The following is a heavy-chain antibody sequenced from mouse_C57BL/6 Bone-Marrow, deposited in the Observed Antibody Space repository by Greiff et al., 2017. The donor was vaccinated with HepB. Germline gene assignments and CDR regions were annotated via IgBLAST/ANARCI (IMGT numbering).Heavy chain of an antibody. V-gene: IGHV1-63*01. J-gene: IGHJ2*01. Sequence: QVQLQQSGAELVRPGTSVKMSCKASGYTFTNYWIGWAKQRPGHGLEWIGDIYPGGGYTNYNEKFKGKATLTADKSSSTDYMQLSSLTSEDSAIYYCARSWGDYWGQGTTLTVSS. CDR1: GYTFTNYW. CDR2: IYPGGGYT. CDR3: ARSWGDY.